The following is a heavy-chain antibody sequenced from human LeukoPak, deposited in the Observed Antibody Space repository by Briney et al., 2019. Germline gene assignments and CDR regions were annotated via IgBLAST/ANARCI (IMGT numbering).Heavy chain of an antibody. CDR1: GGSISSYY. D-gene: IGHD6-13*01. Sequence: SETLSLTCTVSGGSISSYYWSWFRQPPGKGLEWIGYVYHSGSADYNRSLKSRVTISVDTSKNQFSLRLTSVTAADTAVYYCARAIAAAIYYYYYDMDVWGKGTTVTVSS. V-gene: IGHV4-59*01. J-gene: IGHJ6*03. CDR3: ARAIAAAIYYYYYDMDV. CDR2: VYHSGSA.